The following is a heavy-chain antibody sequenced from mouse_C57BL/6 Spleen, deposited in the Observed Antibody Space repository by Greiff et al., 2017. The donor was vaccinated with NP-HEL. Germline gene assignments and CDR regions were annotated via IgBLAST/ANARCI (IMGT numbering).Heavy chain of an antibody. Sequence: VQLQQSGAELVRPGASVTLSCKASGYTFTDYEMHWVKQTPVHGLEWIGAIDPETGGTAYNQKFKGKAILTADKSSSTAYMELRSLTSEDSAVYYCTDGITLFDDWGQGTTLTVSS. J-gene: IGHJ2*01. V-gene: IGHV1-15*01. D-gene: IGHD1-1*01. CDR1: GYTFTDYE. CDR3: TDGITLFDD. CDR2: IDPETGGT.